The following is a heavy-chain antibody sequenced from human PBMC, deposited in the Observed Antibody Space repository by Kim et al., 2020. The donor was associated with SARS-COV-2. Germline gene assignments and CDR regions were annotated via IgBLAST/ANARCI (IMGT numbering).Heavy chain of an antibody. J-gene: IGHJ3*02. CDR3: ARVAVVVPAAIPEVLAFDI. Sequence: SETMSLTCTVSGGSISSYYWSWIRQPAGKGLEWIGRIYTSGSTNYNPSLKSRVTMSVDTSKNQFSLKLSSVTAADTAVYYCARVAVVVPAAIPEVLAFDIWGQGTMVTVSS. CDR2: IYTSGST. V-gene: IGHV4-4*07. D-gene: IGHD2-2*02. CDR1: GGSISSYY.